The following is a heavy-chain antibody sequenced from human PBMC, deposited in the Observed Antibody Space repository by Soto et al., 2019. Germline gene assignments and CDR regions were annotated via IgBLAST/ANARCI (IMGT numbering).Heavy chain of an antibody. CDR2: ISGSGGTT. J-gene: IGHJ4*02. Sequence: HPGGSLRLSCAASGFTFSSSAMSWVRQAPGKGLEWVSAISGSGGTTYYADSVKGRFTISRDNSKNTLYLLLNSLRAEDTAVYYCAMGLAAAGPFDYWGQGTLVTVSS. CDR3: AMGLAAAGPFDY. V-gene: IGHV3-23*01. CDR1: GFTFSSSA. D-gene: IGHD6-13*01.